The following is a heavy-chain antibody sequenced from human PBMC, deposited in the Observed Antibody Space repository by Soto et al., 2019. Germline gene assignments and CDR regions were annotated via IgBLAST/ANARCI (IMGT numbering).Heavy chain of an antibody. V-gene: IGHV3-30-3*01. Sequence: GGSLRLSCAASGFTFSSYAMHWVRQAPGKGLEWVAVISYDGSNKYYADSVKGRFTISRDNSKNTLYLQMNSLRAEDTAVYYCARDKDYGMDVWGQGTTVTVSS. CDR3: ARDKDYGMDV. J-gene: IGHJ6*02. CDR1: GFTFSSYA. CDR2: ISYDGSNK.